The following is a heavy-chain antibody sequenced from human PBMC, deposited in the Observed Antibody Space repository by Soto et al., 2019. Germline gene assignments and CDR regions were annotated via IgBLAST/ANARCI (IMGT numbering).Heavy chain of an antibody. Sequence: QGQLVQSGGEVKKPGASVKVSCKTSGYTFTSNGISWVRQAPGQGLEWMGWISGYNGDTDYAQKFQGRVTMTTDTSTSTAYMEVRSLRPDDTAVYYCARDKPQQIVGYNYYYGLDVWGQGTTGTVSS. CDR3: ARDKPQQIVGYNYYYGLDV. D-gene: IGHD6-6*01. CDR1: GYTFTSNG. J-gene: IGHJ6*02. V-gene: IGHV1-18*04. CDR2: ISGYNGDT.